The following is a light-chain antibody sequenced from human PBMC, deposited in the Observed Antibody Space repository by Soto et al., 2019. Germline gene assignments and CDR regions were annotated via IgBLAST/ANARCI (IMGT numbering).Light chain of an antibody. CDR2: SGS. CDR1: QAIGND. Sequence: DIQMTQSPSSLSASVGDRVTLRCRASQAIGNDLGWYQRKEGEAPKRLIFSGSSLQSGVPSRCSGSGSGTEFTLTISSLQPEYLATYYCLQYNTFPLTFGGGTKVEIK. V-gene: IGKV1-17*01. J-gene: IGKJ4*01. CDR3: LQYNTFPLT.